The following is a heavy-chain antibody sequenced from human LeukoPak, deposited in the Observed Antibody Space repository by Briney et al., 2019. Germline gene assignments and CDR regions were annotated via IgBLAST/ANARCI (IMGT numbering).Heavy chain of an antibody. D-gene: IGHD3-3*01. CDR2: ITSDSSYI. Sequence: GGSLRLSCAASGFTFSSYSMNWVRQAPGKGLEWVSSITSDSSYICYADSVKGRFTISRDNAKNSLYLQMNSLRAEDTAVYYCASLDYDFWSGIDYWGQGTLVTVSS. J-gene: IGHJ4*02. CDR1: GFTFSSYS. CDR3: ASLDYDFWSGIDY. V-gene: IGHV3-21*01.